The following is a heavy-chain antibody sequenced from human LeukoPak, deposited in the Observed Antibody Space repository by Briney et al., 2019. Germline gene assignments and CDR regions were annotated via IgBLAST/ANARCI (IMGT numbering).Heavy chain of an antibody. J-gene: IGHJ5*02. Sequence: ASVKVSCKASGYTFTSYGISWVRQAPGQGLEWMGWISAYNGNTNYAQKLQGRVTMTTDTSTSTAYMELRSLRSDDTAVYYCARDRKITMARGVISNWFDPWGQGTLVTVSS. D-gene: IGHD3-10*01. CDR1: GYTFTSYG. CDR3: ARDRKITMARGVISNWFDP. CDR2: ISAYNGNT. V-gene: IGHV1-18*01.